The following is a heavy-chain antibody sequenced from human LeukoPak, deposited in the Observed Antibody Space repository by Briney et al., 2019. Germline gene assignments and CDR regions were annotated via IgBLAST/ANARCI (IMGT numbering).Heavy chain of an antibody. D-gene: IGHD6-19*01. CDR3: ARGTGYSSGLFDY. J-gene: IGHJ4*02. Sequence: GGSLRLSCAASGFTFSSYWMHWVRQAPGKGLVWVSRINSDGSSTSYADSVKGRFTISRDNAKNTLYLQMNSLRAEDTAVYYCARGTGYSSGLFDYWGQGTLVTVSS. CDR1: GFTFSSYW. V-gene: IGHV3-74*01. CDR2: INSDGSST.